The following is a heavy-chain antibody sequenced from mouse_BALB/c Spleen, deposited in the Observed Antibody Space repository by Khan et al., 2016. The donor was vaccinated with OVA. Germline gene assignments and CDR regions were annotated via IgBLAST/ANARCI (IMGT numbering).Heavy chain of an antibody. J-gene: IGHJ4*01. D-gene: IGHD2-9*01. CDR1: GYTFTTAG. CDR2: INTHSGVP. CDR3: ARGGAAYNGNDEGAMEY. Sequence: QIQLVQSGPELKKPGETVRISCKASGYTFTTAGIQWVQKMPGKGLKWIGWINTHSGVPKYAEDFKGRFAFSLEISVNTAYLQITNLKNEDTATYYCARGGAAYNGNDEGAMEYWGQGTSVTVSS. V-gene: IGHV9-4*02.